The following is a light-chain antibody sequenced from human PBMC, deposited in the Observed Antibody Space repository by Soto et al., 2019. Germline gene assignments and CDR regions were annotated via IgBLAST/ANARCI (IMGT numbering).Light chain of an antibody. CDR3: SSYTHINTRPCL. Sequence: QSVLTQPASVSGSPGQSITISCTGTSGDIGSYNRVSWYQQHPGKAPKLIIYEVTDRPSGVSNRFSGSKSGNKASLTISGLQAEDEDEYYCSSYTHINTRPCLFGTGTK. CDR2: EVT. CDR1: SGDIGSYNR. J-gene: IGLJ1*01. V-gene: IGLV2-14*01.